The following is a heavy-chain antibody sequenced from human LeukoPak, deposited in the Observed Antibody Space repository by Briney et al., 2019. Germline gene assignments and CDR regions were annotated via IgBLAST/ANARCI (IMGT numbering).Heavy chain of an antibody. CDR2: ISSSSSYI. V-gene: IGHV3-21*01. CDR1: GFTFSSYS. CDR3: ARDPIHSGYDDN. Sequence: PGGSLRLSCAASGFTFSSYSMNWVRQAPGKGLEWVSSISSSSSYIYYADSVKGRFTISRDNAKNSLFLQMNSLRAEDTAVYYCARDPIHSGYDDNWGQGTLVTVSS. D-gene: IGHD5-12*01. J-gene: IGHJ4*02.